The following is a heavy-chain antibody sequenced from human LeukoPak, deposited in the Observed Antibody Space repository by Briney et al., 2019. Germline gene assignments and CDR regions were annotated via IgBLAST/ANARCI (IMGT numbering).Heavy chain of an antibody. V-gene: IGHV3-33*01. CDR2: IWFDGANT. D-gene: IGHD3-10*01. Sequence: GGSLRLSCAASGFTFSTYGMHWVRQAPGKGLEWVAVIWFDGANTYYADSVKGRFTISRDNSQNTLYLQMNSLRAGDTAVYYCARDRGGLSFDYWGQGTLVTVSS. CDR3: ARDRGGLSFDY. J-gene: IGHJ4*02. CDR1: GFTFSTYG.